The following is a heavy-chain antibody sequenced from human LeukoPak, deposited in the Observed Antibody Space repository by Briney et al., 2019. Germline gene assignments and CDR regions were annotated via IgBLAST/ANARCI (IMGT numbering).Heavy chain of an antibody. D-gene: IGHD3-10*01. CDR1: GYNFTIYW. CDR2: INPTDSDT. Sequence: HGESLKISCKGSGYNFTIYWIAWVRQMPGKGLEWMGIINPTDSDTRYIPSFQGQVTISADKSVSTAYLQWTSLKASDTAMYYCARVTIVRGVIASVSFDPWGQGTRVTVSS. CDR3: ARVTIVRGVIASVSFDP. V-gene: IGHV5-51*01. J-gene: IGHJ5*02.